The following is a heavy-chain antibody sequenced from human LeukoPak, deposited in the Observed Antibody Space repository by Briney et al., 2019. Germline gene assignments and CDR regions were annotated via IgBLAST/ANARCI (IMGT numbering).Heavy chain of an antibody. J-gene: IGHJ4*02. CDR1: GFTFSNYA. D-gene: IGHD1-1*01. CDR3: AKDGGTVCHVINYSFDS. Sequence: GGSLRPSCAASGFTFSNYAMHWVRQAPGKGLEWVAIMCSDGSDKYHVNSVEGRFTISRDTSKNTLYLQMSNLRTEDTAVYYCAKDGGTVCHVINYSFDSWGQGTLVTVSS. CDR2: MCSDGSDK. V-gene: IGHV3-30*02.